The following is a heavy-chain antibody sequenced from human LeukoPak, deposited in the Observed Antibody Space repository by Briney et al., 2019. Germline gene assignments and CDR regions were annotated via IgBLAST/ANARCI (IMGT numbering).Heavy chain of an antibody. CDR2: IYSGGST. Sequence: GGSLRLSCAASGFTVSSNYMSWVRQAPGKGLEWVSAIYSGGSTYYADSVKGRFTISRDNSENTLYLQMNSLRAEDTAVYYCARNLQYYDILTGRIYWGQGTLVTVSS. J-gene: IGHJ4*02. CDR3: ARNLQYYDILTGRIY. D-gene: IGHD3-9*01. CDR1: GFTVSSNY. V-gene: IGHV3-66*01.